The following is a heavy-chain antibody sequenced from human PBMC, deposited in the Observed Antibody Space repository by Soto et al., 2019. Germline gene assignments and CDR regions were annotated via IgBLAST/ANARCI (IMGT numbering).Heavy chain of an antibody. Sequence: VASVKVSCKASGGTFSSYAISWVRQAPGQGLEWMGGIIPILGTANYAQKFQGRVTITADESTSTAYMELSSLGSEDTAVYYCARGGYCSSTSCYTPGYYYYGMDVWGQGTTVTVSS. J-gene: IGHJ6*02. CDR2: IIPILGTA. CDR1: GGTFSSYA. CDR3: ARGGYCSSTSCYTPGYYYYGMDV. V-gene: IGHV1-69*13. D-gene: IGHD2-2*02.